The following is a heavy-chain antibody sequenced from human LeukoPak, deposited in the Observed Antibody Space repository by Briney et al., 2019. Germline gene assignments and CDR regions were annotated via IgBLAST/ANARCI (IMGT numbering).Heavy chain of an antibody. CDR1: GYTFTSYY. CDR2: INPSGGST. D-gene: IGHD2-2*01. Sequence: ASVKVSCKASGYTFTSYYMHWVRQAPGQGLEWMGIINPSGGSTSHAQKFQGRATMTRDTSTSTVYMELSSLRSEDTAVYYCAREDASCYDYWGQGTLVTVSS. V-gene: IGHV1-46*01. CDR3: AREDASCYDY. J-gene: IGHJ4*02.